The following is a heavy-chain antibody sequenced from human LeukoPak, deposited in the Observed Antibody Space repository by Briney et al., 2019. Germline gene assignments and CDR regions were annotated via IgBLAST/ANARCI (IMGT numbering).Heavy chain of an antibody. CDR3: ARRVLMNSSFDY. CDR2: IYYSGST. Sequence: PSETLSLNCTVSGGSISSSSYYWGWIRQPPGKGLEWNANIYYSGSTYYNPSLKSRVTISVDTSKNQFSLKLSSVTAADTAVYYCARRVLMNSSFDYWGQETLVTVSS. D-gene: IGHD2-15*01. J-gene: IGHJ4*02. V-gene: IGHV4-39*07. CDR1: GGSISSSSYY.